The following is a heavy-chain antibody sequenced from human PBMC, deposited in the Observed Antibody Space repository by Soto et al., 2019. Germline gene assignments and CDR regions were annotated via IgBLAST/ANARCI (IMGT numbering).Heavy chain of an antibody. CDR2: ISYDGTNK. Sequence: QVQLVESGGGVVQPGTSLRLSCAASGFTFNTPPLYWVRQAPGKGLEWVAFISYDGTNKFYADSVKGRFTISRDTSKSTLYLQMYSLRDDDTAVYYCARGVEGWYFDYWGRGTLVTVSS. CDR3: ARGVEGWYFDY. V-gene: IGHV3-30-3*01. J-gene: IGHJ4*02. D-gene: IGHD3-3*01. CDR1: GFTFNTPP.